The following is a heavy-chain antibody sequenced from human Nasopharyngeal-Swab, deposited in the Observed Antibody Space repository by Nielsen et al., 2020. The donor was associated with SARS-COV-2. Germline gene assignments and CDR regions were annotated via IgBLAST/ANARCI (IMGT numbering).Heavy chain of an antibody. CDR3: GYCSTTFCYGAYFHH. J-gene: IGHJ1*01. CDR1: GGSINYNSYH. Sequence: GSLRLSCTVSGGSINYNSYHWGWIRQPPGKGLEWIGSIYYTGKTYYNPSLKSRVTISVDTSKNQFALKLSSVTAADTAMYYCGYCSTTFCYGAYFHHWGQGTLVTVSS. CDR2: IYYTGKT. D-gene: IGHD2-2*01. V-gene: IGHV4-39*01.